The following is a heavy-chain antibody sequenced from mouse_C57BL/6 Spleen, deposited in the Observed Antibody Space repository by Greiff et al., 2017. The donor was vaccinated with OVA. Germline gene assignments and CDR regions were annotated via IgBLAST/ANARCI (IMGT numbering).Heavy chain of an antibody. CDR3: ARRSSPYYFDY. CDR2: ISSGGSYT. J-gene: IGHJ2*01. Sequence: EVQLQQSGGDLVKPGGSLKLSCAASGFTFSSYGMSWVRQTPDKRLEWVATISSGGSYTYYPDSVKGRFTISRDNAKNTLYLQMSSLKSEDTAMYYCARRSSPYYFDYWGQGTTLTVSS. CDR1: GFTFSSYG. D-gene: IGHD1-1*01. V-gene: IGHV5-6*01.